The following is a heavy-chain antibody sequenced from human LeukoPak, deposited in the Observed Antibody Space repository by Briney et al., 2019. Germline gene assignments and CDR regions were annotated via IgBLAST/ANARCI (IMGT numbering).Heavy chain of an antibody. J-gene: IGHJ3*02. CDR1: GGSFSGYY. Sequence: SETLSLTCAVYGGSFSGYYWSWLRQPPGKGLEWIGEINHSGSTNYNPSLKSRVTISVDTSKNQFSLKLSSVTAADTAVYYCAREPSILSSTSCCYDPFDIWGQGTMVTVSS. CDR2: INHSGST. V-gene: IGHV4-34*01. CDR3: AREPSILSSTSCCYDPFDI. D-gene: IGHD2-2*01.